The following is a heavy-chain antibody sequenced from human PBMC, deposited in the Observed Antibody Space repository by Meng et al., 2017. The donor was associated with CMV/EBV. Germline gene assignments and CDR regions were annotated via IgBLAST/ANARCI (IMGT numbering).Heavy chain of an antibody. CDR2: INHSGST. J-gene: IGHJ6*02. D-gene: IGHD3-3*01. CDR3: ARVPPRGYDFWSGYYNLLSYYYYYGMDV. CDR1: GYSISSGYY. Sequence: SETLSLTCTVSGYSISSGYYWSWIRQPPGKGLEWIGEINHSGSTNYNPSLKSRVTISVDTSKNQFSLKLSSVTAADTAVYYCARVPPRGYDFWSGYYNLLSYYYYYGMDVWGQGTTVTVSS. V-gene: IGHV4-38-2*02.